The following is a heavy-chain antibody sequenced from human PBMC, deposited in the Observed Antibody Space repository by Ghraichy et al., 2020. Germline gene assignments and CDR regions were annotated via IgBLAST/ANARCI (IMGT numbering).Heavy chain of an antibody. Sequence: LSLTCEVSGFSFSDYSMIWVRLTPRKALERVSYITGSSITIFYTDSVKGRFTISRDNAKNSLYLQMNSLRAEDTAVYYCARLPLPRRAAVGDWYFDLWGRGTLVTVSS. CDR2: ITGSSITI. V-gene: IGHV3-48*01. D-gene: IGHD6-13*01. J-gene: IGHJ2*01. CDR3: ARLPLPRRAAVGDWYFDL. CDR1: GFSFSDYS.